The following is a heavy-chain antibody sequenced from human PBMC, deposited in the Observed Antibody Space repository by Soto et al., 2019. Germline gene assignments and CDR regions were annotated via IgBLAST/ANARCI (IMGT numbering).Heavy chain of an antibody. CDR2: TIPIFGTA. V-gene: IGHV1-69*06. J-gene: IGHJ4*02. CDR1: GGTFSSYG. CDR3: ARRPPYGGLAY. Sequence: SVKVSCKASGGTFSSYGISWVRQAPGQGLEWMGGTIPIFGTANYAQKFQGRVTITADKSTSTTYMELSSLRSEDTAVYYCARRPPYGGLAYWGQGTLVTVSS. D-gene: IGHD4-17*01.